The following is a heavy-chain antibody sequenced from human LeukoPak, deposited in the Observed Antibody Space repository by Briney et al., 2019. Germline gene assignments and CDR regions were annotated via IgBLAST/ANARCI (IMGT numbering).Heavy chain of an antibody. Sequence: PGGSLRLSCAASGFPFSDYWMDWVRQAPGKGMEWVANINQDGRIQYYADSVRGRFIISRNNAKISLYLQMYSLRTEDTAIYFCSRSLDYLGQGALVTVSS. CDR2: INQDGRIQ. J-gene: IGHJ4*02. CDR3: SRSLDY. V-gene: IGHV3-7*01. CDR1: GFPFSDYW.